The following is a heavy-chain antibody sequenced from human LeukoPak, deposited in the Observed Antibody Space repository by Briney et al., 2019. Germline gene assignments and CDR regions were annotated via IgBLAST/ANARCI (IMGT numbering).Heavy chain of an antibody. D-gene: IGHD1-26*01. J-gene: IGHJ5*02. CDR2: INPSGGST. CDR1: GYTFTSYY. CDR3: ARDLPPRLIVGATAGRWFDP. V-gene: IGHV1-46*01. Sequence: ASVKVSCKASGYTFTSYYMHWVRQAPGQGLEWMGIINPSGGSTSYAQKFQGRVTMTRDTSTSTVYMELSSLRSEDTAVYYCARDLPPRLIVGATAGRWFDPWGQGTLVTVSS.